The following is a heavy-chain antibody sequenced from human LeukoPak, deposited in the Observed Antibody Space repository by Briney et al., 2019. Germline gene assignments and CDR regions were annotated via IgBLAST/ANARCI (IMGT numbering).Heavy chain of an antibody. V-gene: IGHV3-9*01. CDR2: ISWNSGSI. Sequence: GGSLRLSCAASGFTFDDYAMHWVRQAPGKGLEWVSGISWNSGSIGYADSVKGRFTISRDNAKNSLYLQMNSLRAEDTAVYYCARDHAGFDYWGQGTLVTVSS. D-gene: IGHD3-10*01. CDR1: GFTFDDYA. CDR3: ARDHAGFDY. J-gene: IGHJ4*02.